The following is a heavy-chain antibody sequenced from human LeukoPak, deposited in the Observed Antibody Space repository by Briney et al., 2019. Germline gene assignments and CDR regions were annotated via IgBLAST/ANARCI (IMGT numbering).Heavy chain of an antibody. CDR3: ARGYSSSWSLFFFQH. J-gene: IGHJ1*01. V-gene: IGHV4-34*01. Sequence: PSETLSLTCAVYGGSFSGYYWSWIRQPPGKGLEWIGEINHSGSTYYNPSLKSRVTISVDTSKNQFSLKLSSVTAADTAVYYCARGYSSSWSLFFFQHWGQGTLVTVSS. D-gene: IGHD6-13*01. CDR2: INHSGST. CDR1: GGSFSGYY.